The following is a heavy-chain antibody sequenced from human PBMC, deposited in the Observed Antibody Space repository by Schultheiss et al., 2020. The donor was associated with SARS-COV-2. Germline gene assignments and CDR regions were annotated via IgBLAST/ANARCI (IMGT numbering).Heavy chain of an antibody. CDR3: TTDLSAAAGFDY. J-gene: IGHJ4*02. D-gene: IGHD6-13*01. CDR2: IKSKTDGGTT. CDR1: GFTFSNAW. Sequence: GESLKISCAASGFTFSNAWMSWVRQAPGKGLEWVGRIKSKTDGGTTDYAAPVKGRFTISRDDSKNTLYLQMNSLKTEDTAVYYCTTDLSAAAGFDYWGQGTLVTVSS. V-gene: IGHV3-15*01.